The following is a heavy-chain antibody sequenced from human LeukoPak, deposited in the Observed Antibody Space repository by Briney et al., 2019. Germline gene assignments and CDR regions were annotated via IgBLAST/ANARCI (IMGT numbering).Heavy chain of an antibody. J-gene: IGHJ4*02. D-gene: IGHD3-22*01. Sequence: GGSLRLSCAASGFTFSSYWMSWVRQAPGKGLEWVANINQDGSEKYYVDSVKGRFTISRDNAKNSLYLQMNSLRAEGTAVYYCARVRAYYYDSSGYYRGYYFDYWGQGTLVTVSS. CDR1: GFTFSSYW. CDR2: INQDGSEK. CDR3: ARVRAYYYDSSGYYRGYYFDY. V-gene: IGHV3-7*01.